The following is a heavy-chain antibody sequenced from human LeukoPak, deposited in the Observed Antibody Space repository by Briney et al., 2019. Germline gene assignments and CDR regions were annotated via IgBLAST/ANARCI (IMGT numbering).Heavy chain of an antibody. CDR1: GFTFSSYW. CDR3: ARGGLRLLEWLSPFDY. J-gene: IGHJ4*02. Sequence: PGGSLRLSCAASGFTFSSYWMSWVRQAPGKGLEWVANIKQDGSEKYYVDSVKGRFIISRDNAKNSLYLQMNSLRVEDTAVYYCARGGLRLLEWLSPFDYWGRGTLVTVSS. D-gene: IGHD3-3*01. CDR2: IKQDGSEK. V-gene: IGHV3-7*01.